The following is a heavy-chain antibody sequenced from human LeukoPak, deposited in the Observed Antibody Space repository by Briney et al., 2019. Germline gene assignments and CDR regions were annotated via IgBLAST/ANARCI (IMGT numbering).Heavy chain of an antibody. CDR3: ARRAVVVISKGYFDY. V-gene: IGHV4-39*01. D-gene: IGHD3-22*01. Sequence: PSETLSVTCTVSGGSISSSSYYWGWIRQPPGKGLEWIGSIYYTGSTYYNPSLKSRVTISVDTSKNQFSLKLSSVTAADTAVYYCARRAVVVISKGYFDYWGQGTLVTVSS. CDR1: GGSISSSSYY. CDR2: IYYTGST. J-gene: IGHJ4*02.